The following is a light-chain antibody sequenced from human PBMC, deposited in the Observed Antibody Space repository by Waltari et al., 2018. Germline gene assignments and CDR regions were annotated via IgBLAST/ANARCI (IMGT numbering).Light chain of an antibody. J-gene: IGLJ3*02. CDR3: SSWTGSPV. V-gene: IGLV2-18*02. CDR2: EVN. Sequence: QSALTQPPSVSASPGQTVTLTCTGTNSDFGSYNRVSWYQKPPGTAPKLVSYEVNNRPSGDPDRFSGSKSGNTASLTISGLQAEDEADYYCSSWTGSPVVGGGTKLTVL. CDR1: NSDFGSYNR.